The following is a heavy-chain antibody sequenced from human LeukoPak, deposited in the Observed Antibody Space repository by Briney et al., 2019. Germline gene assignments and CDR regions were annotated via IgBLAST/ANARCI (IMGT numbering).Heavy chain of an antibody. CDR3: ARAGGKKECFNAHIVV. CDR1: EFSVSTNC. Sequence: PGGSLRLSCEASEFSVSTNCMSWVRQAPGKGLEWVSVIYSDGTTYYADSVKGRFTVSRDKYKNTLYLQVNSLRVENTAVYYCARAGGKKECFNAHIVVGGKGPTVSVSP. CDR2: IYSDGTT. D-gene: IGHD2-15*01. J-gene: IGHJ6*01. V-gene: IGHV3-53*01.